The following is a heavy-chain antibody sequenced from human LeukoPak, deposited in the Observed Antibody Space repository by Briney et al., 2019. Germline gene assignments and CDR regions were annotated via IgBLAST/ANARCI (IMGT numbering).Heavy chain of an antibody. Sequence: SETLSLTCTVSGGSFTSYYWSWIRHPPGKGLEWIGYIYTSGTTNYNPSLKSRVTISVDTSKNQFSLRLSSVTAADTAVYYCARHISLSTFDIWGQGTMVTVSS. J-gene: IGHJ3*02. D-gene: IGHD2-21*01. CDR2: IYTSGTT. CDR3: ARHISLSTFDI. V-gene: IGHV4-4*09. CDR1: GGSFTSYY.